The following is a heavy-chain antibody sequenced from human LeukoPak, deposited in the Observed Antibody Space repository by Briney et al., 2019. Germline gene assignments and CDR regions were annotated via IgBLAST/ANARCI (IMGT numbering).Heavy chain of an antibody. J-gene: IGHJ3*02. Sequence: PSETLSLTCAVYGGSFSGYYRSWIRQPPGKGLEWIGEINHSGSTNYNPSLKSRVTISVDTSKNQFSLKLSSVTAADTAVYYCARSSTATYYYGSGTQQAFDIWGQGTMVTVSS. CDR1: GGSFSGYY. CDR3: ARSSTATYYYGSGTQQAFDI. V-gene: IGHV4-34*01. CDR2: INHSGST. D-gene: IGHD3-10*01.